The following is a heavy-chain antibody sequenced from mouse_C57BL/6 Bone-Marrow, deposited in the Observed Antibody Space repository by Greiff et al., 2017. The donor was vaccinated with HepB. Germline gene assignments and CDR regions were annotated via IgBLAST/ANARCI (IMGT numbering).Heavy chain of an antibody. Sequence: VQLQQPGAELVKPGASVKLSCKASGYTFTSYWMQWVKQRPGKGLEWVGEIDPSDSNTNYNQKFKGKATLTVDTSSSTAYMQLSSLTSEDSAVYYCARGNTVVAIDYWGQGTTLTVSS. CDR1: GYTFTSYW. CDR2: IDPSDSNT. D-gene: IGHD1-1*01. CDR3: ARGNTVVAIDY. J-gene: IGHJ2*01. V-gene: IGHV1-50*01.